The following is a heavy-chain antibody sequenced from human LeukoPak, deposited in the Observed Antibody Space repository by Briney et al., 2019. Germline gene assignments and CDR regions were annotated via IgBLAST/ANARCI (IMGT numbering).Heavy chain of an antibody. CDR3: ARAESVGWGESYYFDY. V-gene: IGHV6-1*01. D-gene: IGHD3-16*01. Sequence: SQTLSLTCAISGDSVSSNSAAWNWIRQSPSRGLEWLGRTYYRSKWYNDYAVSVKSRITINPDTSKNQFSLQLNSVTPEDTAVYYCARAESVGWGESYYFDYWGQGTLVTVSS. CDR1: GDSVSSNSAA. CDR2: TYYRSKWYN. J-gene: IGHJ4*02.